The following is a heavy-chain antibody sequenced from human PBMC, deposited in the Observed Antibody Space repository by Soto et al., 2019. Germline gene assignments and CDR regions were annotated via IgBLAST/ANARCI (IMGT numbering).Heavy chain of an antibody. V-gene: IGHV4-39*01. Sequence: SVPLSLTCTVSGGSISSSSYYWGWIRQPPGKGLEWIGSIYYSGTTYYTPSLNSRVTISVDTSRNQFSLKLTSVTAADTAVYYCASLYCGGDCYSDYWGQGTLVTVSS. J-gene: IGHJ4*02. CDR2: IYYSGTT. CDR3: ASLYCGGDCYSDY. D-gene: IGHD2-21*02. CDR1: GGSISSSSYY.